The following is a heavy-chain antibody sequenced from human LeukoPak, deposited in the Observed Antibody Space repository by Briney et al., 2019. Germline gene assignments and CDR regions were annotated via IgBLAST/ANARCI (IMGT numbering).Heavy chain of an antibody. D-gene: IGHD2-15*01. J-gene: IGHJ6*02. CDR3: ASGVYCSGGSCSRDWYYGMDV. CDR1: GYSLTSYW. V-gene: IGHV5-51*01. CDR2: IYPGDSDT. Sequence: GESLKISCKGSGYSLTSYWISWVRQMPGKGLEWMGIIYPGDSDTRYSPSFQGQVTISADKSISTAYLQWSSLKASDTAMYYCASGVYCSGGSCSRDWYYGMDVWGQGTTVTVSS.